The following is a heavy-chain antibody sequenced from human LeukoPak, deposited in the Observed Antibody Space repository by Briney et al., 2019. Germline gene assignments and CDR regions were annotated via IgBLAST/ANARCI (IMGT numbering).Heavy chain of an antibody. V-gene: IGHV3-30*03. J-gene: IGHJ4*02. CDR2: ISYDGSNK. Sequence: PGGSLRLSCAASGFTFSSYWMSWVRQAPGKGLEWVAVISYDGSNKYYADSVKGRFTISRDNSKNTLYLRMNSLRAEDTAVYYCARLKRNGYYDSSGYYYFDYWGQGTLVTVSS. CDR1: GFTFSSYW. CDR3: ARLKRNGYYDSSGYYYFDY. D-gene: IGHD3-22*01.